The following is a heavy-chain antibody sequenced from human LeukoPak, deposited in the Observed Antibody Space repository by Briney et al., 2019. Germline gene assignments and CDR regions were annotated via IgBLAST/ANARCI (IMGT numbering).Heavy chain of an antibody. CDR3: AREGGSNWFDP. CDR2: IYHSGST. CDR1: GGSISSYQ. V-gene: IGHV4-38-2*02. Sequence: SETLSLTCTVSGGSISSYQWSWIRQPPGKGLEWIGSIYHSGSTYYNPSLKSRVTISVDTSKNQFSLKLTSVTAADTAVYYCAREGGSNWFDPWGQGTLVTVSS. D-gene: IGHD2-15*01. J-gene: IGHJ5*02.